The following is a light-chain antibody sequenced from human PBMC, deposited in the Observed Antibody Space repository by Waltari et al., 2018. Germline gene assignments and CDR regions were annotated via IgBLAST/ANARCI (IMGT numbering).Light chain of an antibody. Sequence: QSALTQPRSVSGSPGQSVTISRPGTSSDVGGYNFVSWYQQHPDKAPKFMIYDVSKRPSGVPDRFSGSKSGNTASLTISGLQAEDEADYYCCSYAAGSLYVFGTGTKVTVL. CDR3: CSYAAGSLYV. CDR1: SSDVGGYNF. CDR2: DVS. J-gene: IGLJ1*01. V-gene: IGLV2-11*01.